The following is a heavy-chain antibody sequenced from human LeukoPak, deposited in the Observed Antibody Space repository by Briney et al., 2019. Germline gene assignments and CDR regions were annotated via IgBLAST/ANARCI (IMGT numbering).Heavy chain of an antibody. V-gene: IGHV4-34*01. CDR3: ARGRRITMIVVVITTNAFDI. CDR1: GGAFSGYY. D-gene: IGHD3-22*01. CDR2: INHSGST. Sequence: PSETLSLTCAVYGGAFSGYYWSWIRQPPGKGLEWIGEINHSGSTNYNPSLKSRVTISVDTSKNQFSLKLSSVTAADTAVYYCARGRRITMIVVVITTNAFDIWGQGTMVTVSS. J-gene: IGHJ3*02.